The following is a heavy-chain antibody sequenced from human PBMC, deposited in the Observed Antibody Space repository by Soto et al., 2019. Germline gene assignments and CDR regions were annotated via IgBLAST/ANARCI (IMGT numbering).Heavy chain of an antibody. D-gene: IGHD2-2*01. CDR2: IYYSGST. CDR3: ARTSVGPAASWFDY. V-gene: IGHV4-31*03. CDR1: GGSISSGGYY. J-gene: IGHJ4*02. Sequence: PSETLSLTCTVSGGSISSGGYYWSWIRQHPGKGLEWIGYIYYSGSTYYNPSLKSRVTISVDTSKNQFSLKLSSVTAADTAVYYCARTSVGPAASWFDYWGQGTLVTVSS.